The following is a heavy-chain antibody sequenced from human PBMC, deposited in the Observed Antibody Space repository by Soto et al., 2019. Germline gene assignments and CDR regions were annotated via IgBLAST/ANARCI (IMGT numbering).Heavy chain of an antibody. V-gene: IGHV1-69*02. CDR2: VIPMVGMS. CDR3: ATNYGSGSAHFDY. J-gene: IGHJ4*02. Sequence: QVQLVQSGAEVKKPGSSVKVSCTASGGTFNFYSISWVRQAPGQGLEWVGRVIPMVGMSEYAQKFQGRVTITADKSTSTAYMNLRSLRSEDTAVYYCATNYGSGSAHFDYWGQGTLVTVSS. CDR1: GGTFNFYS. D-gene: IGHD3-10*01.